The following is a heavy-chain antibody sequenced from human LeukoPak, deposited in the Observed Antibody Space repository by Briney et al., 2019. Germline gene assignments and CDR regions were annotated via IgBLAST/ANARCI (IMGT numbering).Heavy chain of an antibody. V-gene: IGHV4-59*12. CDR1: GGSISIYY. CDR2: VYNSGNT. Sequence: PSETLSLTCTVSGGSISIYYWSWVRQPPGKGLEWMGYVYNSGNTDYNPSLKSRVTISADTSKNQFSLKLSSVTAADTAVYYCAVRSSWYDSKVYWGQGTLVTVSS. J-gene: IGHJ4*02. D-gene: IGHD6-13*01. CDR3: AVRSSWYDSKVY.